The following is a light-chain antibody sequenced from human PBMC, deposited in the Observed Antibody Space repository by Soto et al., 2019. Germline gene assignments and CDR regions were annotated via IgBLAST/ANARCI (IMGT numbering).Light chain of an antibody. Sequence: DIQMTQSPSTLSGSVGDRVTITCRASQTISSWLAWYQQKPGKAPKLLIYKASTLKSGVPSRFSGSGSGTEFTLTISSLQPHDFETYYCQHYNSYSEALGQGTKVDI. J-gene: IGKJ1*01. CDR3: QHYNSYSEA. V-gene: IGKV1-5*03. CDR2: KAS. CDR1: QTISSW.